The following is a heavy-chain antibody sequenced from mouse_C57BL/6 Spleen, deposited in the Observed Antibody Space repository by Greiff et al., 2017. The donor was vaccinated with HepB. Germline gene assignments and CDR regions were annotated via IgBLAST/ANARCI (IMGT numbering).Heavy chain of an antibody. D-gene: IGHD1-1*01. J-gene: IGHJ3*01. Sequence: ESGPGLVKPSQSLSLTCSVTGYSITSGYYWNWIRQFPGNKLEWMGYISYDGSNNYNPSLKNRISITRDTSKNQFFLKLNSVTTEDTATYYCARDYGTPFAYWGQGTLVTVSA. V-gene: IGHV3-6*01. CDR3: ARDYGTPFAY. CDR1: GYSITSGYY. CDR2: ISYDGSN.